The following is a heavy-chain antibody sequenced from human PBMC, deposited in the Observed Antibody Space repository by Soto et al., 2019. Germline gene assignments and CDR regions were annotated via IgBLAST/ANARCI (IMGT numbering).Heavy chain of an antibody. D-gene: IGHD1-20*01. CDR1: GGSISSYY. J-gene: IGHJ6*02. CDR2: IYYSGIT. V-gene: IGHV4-59*01. Sequence: QVQLQESGPGLVKPSETLSLTCTVSGGSISSYYWSWIRQPPGKGLEWIGYIYYSGITNYNPILKSRVTISVDTSKNQFSLKLSSVTAADTAVYYCARYKSNYYYDMDVWGQGTTGTVS. CDR3: ARYKSNYYYDMDV.